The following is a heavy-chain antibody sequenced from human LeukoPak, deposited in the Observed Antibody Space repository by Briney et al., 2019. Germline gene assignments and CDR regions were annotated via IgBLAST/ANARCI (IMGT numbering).Heavy chain of an antibody. Sequence: ASVTVSCKASGYTFTGYYMHWVRQAPEQGLEWMGWINPNSGGTNYAQKFQGRVTMTRDTSKNQFSLKLSSVTAADTAVYYCARVSGYSGYDLYYYYYMDVWGKGTTVTVSS. CDR1: GYTFTGYY. CDR2: INPNSGGT. D-gene: IGHD5-12*01. V-gene: IGHV1-2*02. CDR3: ARVSGYSGYDLYYYYYMDV. J-gene: IGHJ6*03.